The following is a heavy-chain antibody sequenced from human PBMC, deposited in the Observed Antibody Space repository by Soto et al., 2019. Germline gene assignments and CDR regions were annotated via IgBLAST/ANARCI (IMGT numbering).Heavy chain of an antibody. CDR1: AYTFTSYG. Sequence: ASVKVSCKASAYTFTSYGISWVRQAPGQGLEWMGWISAYNGNTNYAQKLQGRVTMTTDTSTSTAYMELRSLRSDDTAVYYCARDPERFFNYGMDVWGQRTTVTVSS. J-gene: IGHJ6*02. CDR3: ARDPERFFNYGMDV. D-gene: IGHD3-3*01. CDR2: ISAYNGNT. V-gene: IGHV1-18*01.